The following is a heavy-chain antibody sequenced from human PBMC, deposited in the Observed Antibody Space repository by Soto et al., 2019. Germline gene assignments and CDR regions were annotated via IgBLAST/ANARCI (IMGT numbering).Heavy chain of an antibody. CDR2: IYYSGST. D-gene: IGHD5-18*01. CDR3: TRDNPSVVQLWVGGMDV. Sequence: LSLTCTVSGGSISSYYWSWIRQPPGKGLEWIGYIYYSGSTNYNPSLKSRVTISVDTSKNQFSLKLSSVTAADTAVYYCTRDNPSVVQLWVGGMDVWGQGTTVTVSS. CDR1: GGSISSYY. J-gene: IGHJ6*02. V-gene: IGHV4-59*01.